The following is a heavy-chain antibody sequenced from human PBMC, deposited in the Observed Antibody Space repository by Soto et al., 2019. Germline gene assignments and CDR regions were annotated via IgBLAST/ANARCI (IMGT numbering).Heavy chain of an antibody. V-gene: IGHV4-30-4*01. J-gene: IGHJ6*02. Sequence: QVQLQESGPGLVKPSQTLSLTCTVSGGSISSGDYYWSWIRQPPGKGLDWIGYIYYSGSTYYNPSLKSRVTISVDTSKNQFSLKLSSVTAADTAVYYCARDCGGDCYYYYGMDVWGQGTTVTVSS. CDR2: IYYSGST. D-gene: IGHD2-21*02. CDR1: GGSISSGDYY. CDR3: ARDCGGDCYYYYGMDV.